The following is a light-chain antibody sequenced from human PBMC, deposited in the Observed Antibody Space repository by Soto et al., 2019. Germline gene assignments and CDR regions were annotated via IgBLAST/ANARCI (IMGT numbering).Light chain of an antibody. V-gene: IGLV2-14*01. CDR1: SSDIGGYNY. J-gene: IGLJ2*01. CDR2: DVS. Sequence: QSVLTQPASVSGSPGQSITISCTGTSSDIGGYNYVSWYQQHPGKAPKLMIYDVSNRPSGVSNRFSGSKSGTTASLTISGLQAEDEADYYCSSQAVSSTLVFGRGTKLTVL. CDR3: SSQAVSSTLV.